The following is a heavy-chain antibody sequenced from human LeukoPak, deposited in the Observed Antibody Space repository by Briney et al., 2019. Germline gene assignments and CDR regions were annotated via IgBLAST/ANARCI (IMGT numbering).Heavy chain of an antibody. J-gene: IGHJ6*03. CDR1: GFTFSSYS. Sequence: PGGSLRLSCAASGFTFSSYSMNWVRQAPGKGLEWVSYISSSSSTIYYADSVKGRFPISRDNAKNSMYLQMNSLRAEDTAVYYCARGSSLNYYYYYMDVWGKGTTVTVSS. CDR3: ARGSSLNYYYYYMDV. CDR2: ISSSSSTI. V-gene: IGHV3-48*04. D-gene: IGHD6-6*01.